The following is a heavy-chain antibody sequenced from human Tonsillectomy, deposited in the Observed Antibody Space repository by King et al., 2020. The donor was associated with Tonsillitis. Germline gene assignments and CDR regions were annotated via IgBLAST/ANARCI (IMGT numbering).Heavy chain of an antibody. D-gene: IGHD2-15*01. CDR1: GFIFNSYS. CDR2: ISYDGSDK. Sequence: VQLVESGGGVVQPGKSLRLSCAASGFIFNSYSMHWVRQAPGKGLEWVAIISYDGSDKQYADSVKGRLTISRDNFKNTVSLQMNSLTTEDTAVYYCARERRSWVSGGSSSGGMDVWGQGTTVTVSS. V-gene: IGHV3-30*04. CDR3: ARERRSWVSGGSSSGGMDV. J-gene: IGHJ6*02.